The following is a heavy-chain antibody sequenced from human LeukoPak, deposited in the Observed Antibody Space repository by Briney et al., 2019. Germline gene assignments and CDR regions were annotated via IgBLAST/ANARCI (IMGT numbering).Heavy chain of an antibody. Sequence: GGSLRLSCVASGFTFRDYAMTWVRQAPGKGLEWVSGIGGAGVSSYYADSVKGRFTVSRDNPKNTLYLQMDNLRADDTAIYYCAKNSARTTVSTGLSYWGPGTLVTVSS. V-gene: IGHV3-23*01. J-gene: IGHJ4*02. CDR2: IGGAGVSS. CDR1: GFTFRDYA. CDR3: AKNSARTTVSTGLSY. D-gene: IGHD4-17*01.